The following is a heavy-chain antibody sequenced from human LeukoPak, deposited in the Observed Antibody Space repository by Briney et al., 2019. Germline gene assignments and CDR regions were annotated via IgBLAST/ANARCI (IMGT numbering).Heavy chain of an antibody. D-gene: IGHD6-19*01. Sequence: SETLSLTCTVSGGSTSSSSYYWGWIRQPPGKGLEWIWSIYYSGNTYYNPSLKSRVTIFVGTSKNQFSLKLSSVTAADTAVDYCARHHRQWLPPNWFDPCGQGTLVTVSS. V-gene: IGHV4-39*01. CDR3: ARHHRQWLPPNWFDP. CDR2: IYYSGNT. CDR1: GGSTSSSSYY. J-gene: IGHJ5*02.